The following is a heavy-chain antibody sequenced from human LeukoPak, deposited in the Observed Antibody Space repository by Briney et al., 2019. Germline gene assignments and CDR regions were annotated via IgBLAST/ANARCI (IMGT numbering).Heavy chain of an antibody. J-gene: IGHJ4*02. D-gene: IGHD3-10*01. V-gene: IGHV1-2*02. CDR3: ARTLWFGELSLCY. CDR1: GYTFTGYY. Sequence: ASVKVSCKASGYTFTGYYMHWVRQAPGQGLEWMGWINPNSGGANYAQKFQGRVTMTRDTSISTAYMELSRLRSDDTAVYYCARTLWFGELSLCYWGQGTLVTVSS. CDR2: INPNSGGA.